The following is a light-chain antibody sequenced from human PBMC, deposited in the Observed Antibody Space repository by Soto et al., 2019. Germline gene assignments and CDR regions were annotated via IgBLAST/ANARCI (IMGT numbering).Light chain of an antibody. CDR3: SSYTSSSLYV. Sequence: QSVLTQPASVTGSPGQSITISCTGTSSDIGGHHFVSWYQQQSGKAPKLVIYEVTDRPSGVSDRFSGCRSGNTASLTISGLQPEDEADYYCSSYTSSSLYVFGTGTKVTVL. CDR2: EVT. V-gene: IGLV2-14*01. J-gene: IGLJ1*01. CDR1: SSDIGGHHF.